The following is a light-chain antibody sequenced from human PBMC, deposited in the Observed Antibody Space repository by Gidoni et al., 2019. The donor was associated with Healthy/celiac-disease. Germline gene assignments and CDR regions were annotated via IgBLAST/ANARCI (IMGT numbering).Light chain of an antibody. CDR3: CSYAGSYVV. J-gene: IGLJ2*01. CDR1: SSDVGGYNY. Sequence: QSALTHPRSVSGSPGQSVTISRTGTSSDVGGYNYVSWSQQHPGKTPTLMIYYVTKRPSGVPDRFSGSKSGNTASLTISGLQAEDEADYYCCSYAGSYVVFGGGTKLTVL. CDR2: YVT. V-gene: IGLV2-11*01.